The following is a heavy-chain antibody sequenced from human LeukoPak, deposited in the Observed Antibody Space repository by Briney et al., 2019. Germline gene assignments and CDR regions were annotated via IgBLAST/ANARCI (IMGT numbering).Heavy chain of an antibody. CDR2: ISYDGSNK. Sequence: SGGSLRLSCAASGFTFSRYGMHWVRQAPGKGLEWVAVISYDGSNKYYADSVKGRFTISRDNSKNTLYLQMNSLRAEDTAVYYCANPNYYDSSGYYSDDYWGQGTLVTVSS. CDR3: ANPNYYDSSGYYSDDY. V-gene: IGHV3-30*18. J-gene: IGHJ4*02. D-gene: IGHD3-22*01. CDR1: GFTFSRYG.